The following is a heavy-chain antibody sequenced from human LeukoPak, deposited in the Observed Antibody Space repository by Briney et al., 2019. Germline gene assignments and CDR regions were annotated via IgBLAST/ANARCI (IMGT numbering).Heavy chain of an antibody. CDR2: IIPIFGTA. CDR1: GGTFSSYA. D-gene: IGHD1-26*01. CDR3: ATVSGSYWNNYYSIDV. Sequence: EASVKVSCKASGGTFSSYAISWVRQAPGQGLEWMGGIIPIFGTANYAQKFQGRVTITADESTSTAYMELSSLRSEDTAVYYCATVSGSYWNNYYSIDVWGQGTTVTVSS. V-gene: IGHV1-69*13. J-gene: IGHJ6*02.